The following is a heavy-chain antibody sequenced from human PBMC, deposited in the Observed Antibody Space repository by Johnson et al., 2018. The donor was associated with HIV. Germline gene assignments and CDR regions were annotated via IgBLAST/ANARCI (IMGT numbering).Heavy chain of an antibody. CDR1: GFTFDDYG. CDR3: ASGVTVVCTKGQCAFDF. D-gene: IGHD2-8*01. V-gene: IGHV3-20*04. J-gene: IGHJ3*01. CDR2: INWNGGST. Sequence: VQLVESGGGLVQPGGSLRLSCAASGFTFDDYGMSWVRQAPGKGLEWVSGINWNGGSTGYADSVKGRFTISRDNAKNSLFLQMNSLRAEDMAVYYCASGVTVVCTKGQCAFDFWGQGTMVTVSS.